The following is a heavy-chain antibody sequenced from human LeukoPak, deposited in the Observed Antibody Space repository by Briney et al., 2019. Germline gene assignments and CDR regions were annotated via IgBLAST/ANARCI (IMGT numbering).Heavy chain of an antibody. CDR2: IKQDGSEK. Sequence: QAGGSLRLSCAASGFTFSSYWMSWVRQAPGKGLEWVANIKQDGSEKYYVDSVKGRFTISRDNAKNSLYLQMNSLRAEDTAVYYCARYSCTNGVCRFDYWGQGTLATVSS. J-gene: IGHJ4*02. CDR3: ARYSCTNGVCRFDY. CDR1: GFTFSSYW. V-gene: IGHV3-7*03. D-gene: IGHD2-8*01.